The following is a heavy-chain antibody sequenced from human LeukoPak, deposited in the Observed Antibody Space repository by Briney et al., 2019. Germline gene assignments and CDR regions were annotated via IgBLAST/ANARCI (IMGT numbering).Heavy chain of an antibody. CDR2: ISSSGSTI. Sequence: GGALRLSCAASGFTFSDYYMSWIRQAPGKGLEWVSYISSSGSTIYYADSVKGRFTISRDNAKNSLYLQMNSLRAEDTAVYYCARTIYMVARGYYYMDVWGKGTTVTVSS. J-gene: IGHJ6*03. V-gene: IGHV3-11*04. CDR1: GFTFSDYY. CDR3: ARTIYMVARGYYYMDV. D-gene: IGHD5-12*01.